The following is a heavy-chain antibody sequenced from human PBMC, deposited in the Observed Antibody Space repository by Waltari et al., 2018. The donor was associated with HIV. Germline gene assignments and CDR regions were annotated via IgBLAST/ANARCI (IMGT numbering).Heavy chain of an antibody. CDR2: IYYSGST. Sequence: QLQLQESGPGLVKPSETLSLTCTVSGGSISSSSYYWGWIRQPPGKGLEWIWSIYYSGSTYYNPSLKSRVTISVDTSKNQFSLKLSSVTAADTAVYYCARRDGSGWDNYYYGMDVWGQGTTVTVSS. CDR3: ARRDGSGWDNYYYGMDV. V-gene: IGHV4-39*01. CDR1: GGSISSSSYY. D-gene: IGHD6-19*01. J-gene: IGHJ6*02.